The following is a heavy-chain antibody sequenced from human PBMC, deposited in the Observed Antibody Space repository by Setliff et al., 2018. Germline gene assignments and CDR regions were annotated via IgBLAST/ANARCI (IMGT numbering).Heavy chain of an antibody. V-gene: IGHV4-4*08. CDR1: GGSISGDY. J-gene: IGHJ3*01. CDR3: ARRGYSSNWYGDDAFDV. Sequence: PSETLSLTCSVSGGSISGDYWSWIRQPPGKGLEWIGYMDTSGTTNYNPSLKSRVTISVDTSKNQSSLKLSSVTAADTAVYYCARRGYSSNWYGDDAFDVWGHGTMVTVSS. CDR2: MDTSGTT. D-gene: IGHD6-13*01.